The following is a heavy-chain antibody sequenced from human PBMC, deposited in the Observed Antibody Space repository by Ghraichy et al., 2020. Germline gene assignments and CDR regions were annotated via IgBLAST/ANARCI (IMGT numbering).Heavy chain of an antibody. Sequence: GGSLRLSCAASGFTFSSYSMNWVRQAPGKGLEWVSYIRSSSNIIYYADSVKGRFTISGDSAQNSLFLQMNRLRAEDTAVYYCARSTYSGNYPGLGYWGQGTLVTVSS. J-gene: IGHJ4*02. CDR1: GFTFSSYS. CDR2: IRSSSNII. V-gene: IGHV3-48*04. CDR3: ARSTYSGNYPGLGY. D-gene: IGHD1-26*01.